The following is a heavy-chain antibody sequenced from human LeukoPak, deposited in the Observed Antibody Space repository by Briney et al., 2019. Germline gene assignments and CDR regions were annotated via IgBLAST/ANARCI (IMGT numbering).Heavy chain of an antibody. CDR1: GYSISSGYF. J-gene: IGHJ5*02. D-gene: IGHD6-13*01. CDR2: IYHSGTT. V-gene: IGHV4-38-2*02. Sequence: SETLSLTCTVSGYSISSGYFWGWIRQSPGKGLEWIGSIYHSGTTYYNPSLKSRVTISVDTSKNQFSLQLRSVTAADTAVYYCARVKEQQMVWYWFDPWGQGILVTVSS. CDR3: ARVKEQQMVWYWFDP.